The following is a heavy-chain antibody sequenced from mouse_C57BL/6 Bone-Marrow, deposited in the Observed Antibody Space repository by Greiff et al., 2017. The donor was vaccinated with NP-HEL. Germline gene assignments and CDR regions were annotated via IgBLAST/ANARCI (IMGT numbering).Heavy chain of an antibody. CDR1: GYTFTDYY. Sequence: VQLQQSGPELVKPGASVKISCKASGYTFTDYYMNWVKQSHGKSLEWIGDINPNNGGTSYNQKFKGKATLTVDKSSSTAYMELRSLTSEDSAVYYCAREAYDYDAGAWFAYWGQGTLVTVSA. V-gene: IGHV1-26*01. D-gene: IGHD2-4*01. CDR3: AREAYDYDAGAWFAY. J-gene: IGHJ3*01. CDR2: INPNNGGT.